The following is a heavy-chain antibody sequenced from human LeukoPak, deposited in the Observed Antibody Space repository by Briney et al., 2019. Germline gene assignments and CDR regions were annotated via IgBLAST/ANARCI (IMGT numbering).Heavy chain of an antibody. CDR2: INLSGSS. D-gene: IGHD2-15*01. CDR1: GGSFSDHY. J-gene: IGHJ6*02. V-gene: IGHV4-34*01. Sequence: SETLSLTCAVYGGSFSDHYWSWIRQPPGKGLEWIGEINLSGSSNYNPSLKSRVTISVDTSKNQFSLKLSSVTAADTAVYYCARDIVVVVAATPEIDYYYGMDVWGQGTTVTVSS. CDR3: ARDIVVVVAATPEIDYYYGMDV.